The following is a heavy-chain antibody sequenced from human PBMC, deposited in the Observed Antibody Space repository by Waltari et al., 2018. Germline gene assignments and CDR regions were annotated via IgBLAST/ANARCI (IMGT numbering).Heavy chain of an antibody. D-gene: IGHD4-17*01. V-gene: IGHV4-38-2*01. J-gene: IGHJ2*01. CDR1: GYSISSGYY. CDR3: ARGATTVTTSRYFDL. CDR2: IYHSGST. Sequence: QVQLQESGPGLVKPSETLSLTCAVYGYSISSGYYWGWIRHPPGKGLEWSGSIYHSGSTYYNPSLKRRVTISVDTAKNQFSLKLSSVTAADTAVYYCARGATTVTTSRYFDLWGRGTLVTVSS.